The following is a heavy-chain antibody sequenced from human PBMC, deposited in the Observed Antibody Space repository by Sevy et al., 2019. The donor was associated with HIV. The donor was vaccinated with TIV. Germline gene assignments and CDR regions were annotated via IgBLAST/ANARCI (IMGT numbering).Heavy chain of an antibody. Sequence: ASVKVSCKASGYTFTSYGISWVRQAPGQGLEWMGWISAYNGNTNYAQKLQGRVTMTTDTSTSTAYMELRSLRSDDTAVYYCARGPRGLYYYDSSGYRNWFDPWGQRTLVIVSS. CDR2: ISAYNGNT. V-gene: IGHV1-18*01. CDR3: ARGPRGLYYYDSSGYRNWFDP. J-gene: IGHJ5*02. CDR1: GYTFTSYG. D-gene: IGHD3-22*01.